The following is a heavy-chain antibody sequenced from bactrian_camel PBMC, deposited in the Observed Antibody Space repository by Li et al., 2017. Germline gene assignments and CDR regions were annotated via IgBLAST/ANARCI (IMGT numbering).Heavy chain of an antibody. Sequence: VQLVESGGGSVQAGGPLRLSCAASGNTGIISYMAWFRQAPEKEREPVAAIATGGTGRSYYADSVKGRFTASHDNGKKILYLQADSVNPEDTAMYYCAAAALGTFYGWRDTRSYESWGQGTQVTVS. D-gene: IGHD5*01. V-gene: IGHV3S54*01. J-gene: IGHJ4*01. CDR2: IATGGTGRS. CDR1: GNTGIISY. CDR3: AAAALGTFYGWRDTRSYES.